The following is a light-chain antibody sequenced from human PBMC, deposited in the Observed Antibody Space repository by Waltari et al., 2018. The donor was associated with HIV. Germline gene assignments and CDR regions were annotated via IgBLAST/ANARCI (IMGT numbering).Light chain of an antibody. CDR2: RNN. J-gene: IGLJ2*01. CDR1: SSKIGSTY. Sequence: QSVLTQPPSASGTPGQRVTISCSGSSSKIGSTYVHWYQQLPGPAPKLLIYRNNQRPSGVPDRFSGSKSGTSASLAISGLRSEDEAEYYCATWDDSLSGPVVFGGGTKLTV. CDR3: ATWDDSLSGPVV. V-gene: IGLV1-47*01.